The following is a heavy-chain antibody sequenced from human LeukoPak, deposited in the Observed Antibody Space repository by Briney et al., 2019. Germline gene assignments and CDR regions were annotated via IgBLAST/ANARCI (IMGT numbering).Heavy chain of an antibody. J-gene: IGHJ1*01. D-gene: IGHD3-22*01. Sequence: SETLSLTCAVYGGSFSGYYWSWIRQPPGKGLEWIGEINHSGSTNYNPSLKSRVTISVDTSKNQFSLKLSSVTAADTAVYYCARGNSYDSSGYPEYFQNWGQGTLATVSS. CDR1: GGSFSGYY. CDR3: ARGNSYDSSGYPEYFQN. V-gene: IGHV4-34*01. CDR2: INHSGST.